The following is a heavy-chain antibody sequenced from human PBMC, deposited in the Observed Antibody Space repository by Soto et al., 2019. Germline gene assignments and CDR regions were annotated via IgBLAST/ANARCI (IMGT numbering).Heavy chain of an antibody. V-gene: IGHV4-34*01. D-gene: IGHD6-6*01. J-gene: IGHJ5*02. CDR2: INHSGST. Sequence: QVQLQQWGAGLLKPSETLSLTCAVYGGSFSGYYWSWIRQPPGKGLEWIGEINHSGSTNYNPSLTSRVPISVDPSKNQFSLKLSSVTAADTAVYYCARAKYSSSSVSWFDPWGQGTLVTVSS. CDR3: ARAKYSSSSVSWFDP. CDR1: GGSFSGYY.